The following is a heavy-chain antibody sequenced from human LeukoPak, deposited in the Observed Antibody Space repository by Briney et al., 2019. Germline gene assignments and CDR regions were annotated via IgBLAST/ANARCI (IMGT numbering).Heavy chain of an antibody. Sequence: GGSLRLSCAASGFTFSTYGMHWVRQAPGKGLEWVAFIRYDGSNKYYADSVKGRFTISRDNSKNTLYLQMNSLRAEDTAVYYCATDLTGITAAWGQGTLVTVSS. CDR2: IRYDGSNK. V-gene: IGHV3-30*02. CDR3: ATDLTGITAA. CDR1: GFTFSTYG. D-gene: IGHD6-13*01. J-gene: IGHJ5*02.